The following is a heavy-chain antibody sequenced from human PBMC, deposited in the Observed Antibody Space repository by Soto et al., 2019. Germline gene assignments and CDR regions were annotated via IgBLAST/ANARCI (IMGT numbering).Heavy chain of an antibody. J-gene: IGHJ6*02. CDR3: AREIQRGYSYGPYYYYYYGMDV. CDR1: GGTFSSYA. D-gene: IGHD5-18*01. V-gene: IGHV1-69*13. Sequence: SVKVSCKASGGTFSSYAISWVRQAPGQGLEWMGGIIPIFGTANYAQKFQGRVTITADESTSTAYMELSSLRSEDTAVYYCAREIQRGYSYGPYYYYYYGMDVWGQGTTVTVSS. CDR2: IIPIFGTA.